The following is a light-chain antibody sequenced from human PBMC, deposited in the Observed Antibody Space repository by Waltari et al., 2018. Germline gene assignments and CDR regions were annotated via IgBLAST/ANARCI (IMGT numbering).Light chain of an antibody. Sequence: DIQMTQSPSSLSASVGDRVTITCRASQDISNSLAWFQQKPGKAPKSLIYAASSVQSGVPSKFSGSGSGTDFTLTISSLQPEDFATYYCQQYNSYPRTFGGGTKVEIK. V-gene: IGKV1-16*02. CDR2: AAS. CDR3: QQYNSYPRT. CDR1: QDISNS. J-gene: IGKJ4*01.